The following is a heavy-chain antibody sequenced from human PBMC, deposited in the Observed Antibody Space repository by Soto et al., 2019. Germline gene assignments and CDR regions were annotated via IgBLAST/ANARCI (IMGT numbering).Heavy chain of an antibody. Sequence: ASVKVSCKASGYTFTNFGISWVRQAPGQGLEWMGWISAYNGNTNYAQKFQGRVTMTTDTSTSTAYMEVSSLRFEDTAVYYCARESRYCSGGSCYFLPGIDYWGQGTLVTVSS. V-gene: IGHV1-18*01. CDR1: GYTFTNFG. D-gene: IGHD2-15*01. CDR3: ARESRYCSGGSCYFLPGIDY. CDR2: ISAYNGNT. J-gene: IGHJ4*02.